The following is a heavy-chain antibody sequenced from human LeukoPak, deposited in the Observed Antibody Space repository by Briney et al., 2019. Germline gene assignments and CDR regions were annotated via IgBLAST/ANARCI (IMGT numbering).Heavy chain of an antibody. D-gene: IGHD3-10*01. V-gene: IGHV3-23*01. J-gene: IGHJ6*02. Sequence: PGGSLRLSCAASGFSFDIYAMSWVRQVPGKGLEWVSSVSGSGDSTYFADSVKGRFAISRDNSDNTLYLEMNSLRDDDTAVYFCAKGVTGLTPWFGELLSSSYYSMDVWGQGTAVTVSS. CDR3: AKGVTGLTPWFGELLSSSYYSMDV. CDR2: VSGSGDST. CDR1: GFSFDIYA.